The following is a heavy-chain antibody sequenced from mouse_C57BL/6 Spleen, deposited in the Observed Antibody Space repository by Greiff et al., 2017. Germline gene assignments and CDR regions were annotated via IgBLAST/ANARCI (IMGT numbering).Heavy chain of an antibody. Sequence: EVMLVESGGGLVQPKGSLKLSCAASGFSFNTYAMNWVRQAPGKGLEWVARIRSKSNNYATYYADSVKDRFTISRDDSESMLYLQMNNLKTEDTAMYYCVRHEVLRYHWYFDVWGTGTTVTVSS. CDR3: VRHEVLRYHWYFDV. J-gene: IGHJ1*03. D-gene: IGHD1-1*01. CDR2: IRSKSNNYAT. V-gene: IGHV10-1*01. CDR1: GFSFNTYA.